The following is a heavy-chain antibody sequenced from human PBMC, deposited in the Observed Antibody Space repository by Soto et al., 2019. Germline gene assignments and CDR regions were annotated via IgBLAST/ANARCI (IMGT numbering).Heavy chain of an antibody. V-gene: IGHV3-23*01. D-gene: IGHD3-10*01. Sequence: GGSLILSCAASGFTFSSDAMSWVRQAPGKGLEWVSAISGSGGSTYYADSVKGRFTISRDNSKNTLYLQMNSLRAEDTAVYYCAKGHGSESYKITPYYFDYWGQGTLVSVSS. CDR2: ISGSGGST. CDR1: GFTFSSDA. CDR3: AKGHGSESYKITPYYFDY. J-gene: IGHJ4*02.